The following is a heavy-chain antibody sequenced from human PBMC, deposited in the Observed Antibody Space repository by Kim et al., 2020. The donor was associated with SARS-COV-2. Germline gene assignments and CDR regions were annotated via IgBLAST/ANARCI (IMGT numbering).Heavy chain of an antibody. V-gene: IGHV1-8*01. CDR3: AKVGTITANWFDS. D-gene: IGHD6-25*01. Sequence: YAQEFQGRVTMTRDTSTGTAYMELSGLTSEDTAVYFCAKVGTITANWFDSWGQGTLLTVSS. J-gene: IGHJ5*01.